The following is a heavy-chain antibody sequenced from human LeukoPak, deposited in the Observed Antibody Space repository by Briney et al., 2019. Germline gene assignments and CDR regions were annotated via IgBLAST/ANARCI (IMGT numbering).Heavy chain of an antibody. Sequence: ASVKVSCKASGYTFTSYGISWVRQAPGQGLEWMGWISAYNGNTNYAQKLQGRVTMTTDTSTSTAYMELRSLRSDDTAVHYCARGLSSGWSTEYYFDYWGQGTLVTVSS. D-gene: IGHD6-19*01. CDR1: GYTFTSYG. J-gene: IGHJ4*02. CDR3: ARGLSSGWSTEYYFDY. CDR2: ISAYNGNT. V-gene: IGHV1-18*01.